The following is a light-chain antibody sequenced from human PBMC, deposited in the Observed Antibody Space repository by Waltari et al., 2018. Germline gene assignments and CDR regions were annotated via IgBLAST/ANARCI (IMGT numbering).Light chain of an antibody. J-gene: IGLJ3*02. CDR2: DVS. Sequence: QSALTQPASVSGSPGQSITISCTGTSGDIGNSKVLSWDQQEPGRAPKLIVYDVSQRPSGVSNRFSGSKSGNTASLTISGVQAEDEADYYCSSYTTTSSWVFGGGTKLTVL. CDR3: SSYTTTSSWV. CDR1: SGDIGNSKV. V-gene: IGLV2-14*02.